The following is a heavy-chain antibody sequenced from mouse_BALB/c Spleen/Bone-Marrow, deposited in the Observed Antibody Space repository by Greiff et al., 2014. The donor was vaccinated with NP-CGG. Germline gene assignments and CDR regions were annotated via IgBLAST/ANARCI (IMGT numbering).Heavy chain of an antibody. Sequence: VQLQQSGAELVKPGASVKLSCTASGFNIKDTYMHWVKQRPEQGLEWIGRIDPANGNTKYDPKFQGKATITADTSSNTAYLQLSSLTSEDTAVYYCARYYYDSSYFSYCGQGTILTVSS. CDR1: GFNIKDTY. D-gene: IGHD1-1*01. CDR2: IDPANGNT. V-gene: IGHV14-3*02. J-gene: IGHJ2*01. CDR3: ARYYYDSSYFSY.